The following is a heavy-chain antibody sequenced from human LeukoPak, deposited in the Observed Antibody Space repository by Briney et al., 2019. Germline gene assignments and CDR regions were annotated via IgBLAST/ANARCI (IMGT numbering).Heavy chain of an antibody. D-gene: IGHD2-2*01. J-gene: IGHJ4*02. Sequence: KSSETLSLTCAVYGGSFSGYYWSWIRQPPGKGLEWIGEINHSGSTNYNPSLKSRVTISVDTSKNQFSLKLSSVTAADTAVYYCTRGRGCSSTSCYLGEYFDYWGQGTLVTVSS. CDR2: INHSGST. CDR3: TRGRGCSSTSCYLGEYFDY. CDR1: GGSFSGYY. V-gene: IGHV4-34*01.